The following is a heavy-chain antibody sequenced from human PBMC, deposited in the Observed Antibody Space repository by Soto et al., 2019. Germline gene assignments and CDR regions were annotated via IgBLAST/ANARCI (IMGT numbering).Heavy chain of an antibody. V-gene: IGHV1-18*01. CDR3: AKDPGFRPDY. CDR2: SSAYNGYT. Sequence: QVQLVESGAEVKKPGASVKVSCKDSRYTFTSYGISWVRQAPGQGLEWMGWSSAYNGYTKYAQKLQGRVTMTTDTSTSPAYMELRSLRSDYTSVYYSAKDPGFRPDYWGQGTLVTVSS. CDR1: RYTFTSYG. D-gene: IGHD3-9*01. J-gene: IGHJ4*02.